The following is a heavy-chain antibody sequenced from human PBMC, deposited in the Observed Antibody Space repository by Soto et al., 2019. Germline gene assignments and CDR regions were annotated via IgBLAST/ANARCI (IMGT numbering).Heavy chain of an antibody. CDR3: ARDERGLVEMSTITYYFDY. Sequence: QVQLVQSGAEVKKPGSSVKVSCKASGDTFSRYTISWVRQAPGQGLEWMGGINPIFGTPNYAQKFRGRVTITADASTSTDYMELSSLRSEDTAVYFCARDERGLVEMSTITYYFDYWGQGTLVTVSS. CDR1: GDTFSRYT. D-gene: IGHD5-12*01. CDR2: INPIFGTP. V-gene: IGHV1-69*12. J-gene: IGHJ4*02.